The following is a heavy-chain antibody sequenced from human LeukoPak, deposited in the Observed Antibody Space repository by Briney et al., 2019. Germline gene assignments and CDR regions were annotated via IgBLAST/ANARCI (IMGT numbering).Heavy chain of an antibody. CDR1: GGSISSYY. CDR3: ARVWSGYDYYYYYGMDV. V-gene: IGHV4-59*01. Sequence: SETLSLTCTVSGGSISSYYWSWIRQPPGKGLEWIGYIYYSGSTNYNPSLKSRVTISVDTSRNQFSLELSSVTAADTAVYYCARVWSGYDYYYYYGMDVWGQGTTVTVSS. D-gene: IGHD5-12*01. J-gene: IGHJ6*02. CDR2: IYYSGST.